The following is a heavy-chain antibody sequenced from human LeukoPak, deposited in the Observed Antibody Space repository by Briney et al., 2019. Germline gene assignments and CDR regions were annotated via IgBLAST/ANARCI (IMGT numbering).Heavy chain of an antibody. CDR3: ARGVQLERPFDY. D-gene: IGHD1-1*01. CDR1: GYTFTGYY. Sequence: ASVKVSCKASGYTFTGYYMHWVRQAPGQGLEWMGWINPSSGGTNYAQKFQGRVTMTRDTSISTAYMELSRLRSDDTAVYYCARGVQLERPFDYWGQGTLVTVSS. V-gene: IGHV1-2*02. CDR2: INPSSGGT. J-gene: IGHJ4*02.